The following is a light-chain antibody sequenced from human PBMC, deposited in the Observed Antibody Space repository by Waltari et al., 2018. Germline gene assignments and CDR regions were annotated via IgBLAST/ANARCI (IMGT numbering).Light chain of an antibody. V-gene: IGLV2-14*03. Sequence: QSALTQPASVSGSPGQSITISCTGTSSDVGGYNYVSWYQHHPGNVPKLLIFDVRKRPSGVSNRFSGSKSGNTSALTVSGLQTEDEADYYCSSFTTSSTVVFGGGTKLTVL. CDR2: DVR. CDR3: SSFTTSSTVV. CDR1: SSDVGGYNY. J-gene: IGLJ2*01.